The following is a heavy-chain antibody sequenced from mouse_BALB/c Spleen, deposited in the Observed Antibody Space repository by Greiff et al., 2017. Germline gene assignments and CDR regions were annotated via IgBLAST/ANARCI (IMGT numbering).Heavy chain of an antibody. CDR1: GFNIKDTY. CDR3: ASQDYFDY. J-gene: IGHJ2*01. V-gene: IGHV14-3*02. Sequence: EVQLQQSGAELVKPGASVKLSCTASGFNIKDTYMHWVKQRPEQGLEWIGRIDPANGNTKYDPKFQGKATITADTSSNTAYLQLSSLTSEDTAVYSCASQDYFDYWGQGTTLTVSS. CDR2: IDPANGNT.